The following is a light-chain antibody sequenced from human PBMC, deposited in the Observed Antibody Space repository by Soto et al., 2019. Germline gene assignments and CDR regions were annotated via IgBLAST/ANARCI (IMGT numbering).Light chain of an antibody. CDR1: SSNIGAGYD. CDR2: GNS. J-gene: IGLJ2*01. CDR3: QCDDSIQSVL. Sequence: QYVLTQPPSVSGAPGQRVTIHCTGSSSNIGAGYDVHWYQQLPGTAPKLLIYGNSSRPSGVPDRFSGSKSGTSASLASTGLQAEDEADYYCQCDDSIQSVLFGGGTKVTVL. V-gene: IGLV1-40*01.